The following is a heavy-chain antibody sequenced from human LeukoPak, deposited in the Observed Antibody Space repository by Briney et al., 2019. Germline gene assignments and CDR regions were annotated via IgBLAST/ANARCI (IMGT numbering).Heavy chain of an antibody. J-gene: IGHJ1*01. D-gene: IGHD6-13*01. CDR3: AKAPYSSSWYGSYFQH. CDR2: IHPITGGT. Sequence: ASVEVSCKASGYTFTGYYMHWVRQAPGQGLEWMGWIHPITGGTNYAQNFQGRVTMTRDTSTTTAYMELNGLRSDDTAVYYCAKAPYSSSWYGSYFQHWGQGTLVTVSS. V-gene: IGHV1-2*02. CDR1: GYTFTGYY.